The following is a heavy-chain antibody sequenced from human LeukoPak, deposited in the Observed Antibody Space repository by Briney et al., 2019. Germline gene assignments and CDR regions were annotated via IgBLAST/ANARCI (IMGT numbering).Heavy chain of an antibody. CDR2: ITSRSTT. CDR1: GFTFSSYS. Sequence: GGSLRLSCAASGFTFSSYSMNWVRQAPGKGLEWVSGITSRSTTYYADSVKGRFTISRDNSKNMVWLQINSPTAEDTATYYCAKDGNWARFEDWGQGTLVTVSS. D-gene: IGHD7-27*01. V-gene: IGHV3-23*01. CDR3: AKDGNWARFED. J-gene: IGHJ4*02.